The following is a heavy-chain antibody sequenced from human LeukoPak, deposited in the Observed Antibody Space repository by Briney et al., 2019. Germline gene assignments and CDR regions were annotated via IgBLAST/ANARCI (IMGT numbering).Heavy chain of an antibody. CDR2: IYYSGST. CDR1: GGSISSYY. CDR3: ARIEVGGIGVPAAIGWFDP. J-gene: IGHJ5*02. D-gene: IGHD2-2*01. V-gene: IGHV4-59*08. Sequence: ASETLSLTCTVSGGSISSYYWSWIRQPPGKGLEWIGYIYYSGSTNYNPSLKSRVTISVDTSKNQFSLKLSSVTAADTAVYYSARIEVGGIGVPAAIGWFDPWGQGTLVTVSS.